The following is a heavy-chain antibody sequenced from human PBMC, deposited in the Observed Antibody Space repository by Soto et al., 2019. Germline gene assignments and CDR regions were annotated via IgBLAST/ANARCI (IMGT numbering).Heavy chain of an antibody. CDR1: GFTFSSYS. J-gene: IGHJ4*02. CDR3: ARVYTYGYGFDY. D-gene: IGHD5-12*01. Sequence: GGSLRLSCAASGFTFSSYSMNWVRQAPGKGLEWVSSISSSSNLIYYADSLKGRFTVSRDNAKNSLFLQVNSLRAEDTAAYYCARVYTYGYGFDYWGQGTLVTVSS. CDR2: ISSSSNLI. V-gene: IGHV3-21*03.